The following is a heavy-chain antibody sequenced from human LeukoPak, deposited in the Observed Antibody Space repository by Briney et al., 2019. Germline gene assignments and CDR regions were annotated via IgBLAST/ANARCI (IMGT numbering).Heavy chain of an antibody. CDR3: ARDPATVPADDAFDI. CDR1: GYNFTSYG. J-gene: IGHJ3*02. D-gene: IGHD4-17*01. Sequence: ASVKVSCKASGYNFTSYGISWVGQAPGQGLEWMGWISAYNGNTNYAQKLQGRVTMTTDTSTSTAYLELRSLRSDDTAVYYCARDPATVPADDAFDIWGQGTMVTVSS. V-gene: IGHV1-18*01. CDR2: ISAYNGNT.